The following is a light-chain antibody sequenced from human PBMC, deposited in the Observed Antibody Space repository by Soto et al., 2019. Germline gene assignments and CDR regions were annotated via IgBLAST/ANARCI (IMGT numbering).Light chain of an antibody. CDR3: QQYNIYPLT. Sequence: DVQMTQSPSSLSASVGDRVTITCRASQDINSYLAWYQQKPGNASKSLIYAASSLQTGVPSRFSGRESGTDFTLTISNLQPEDSATYYCQQYNIYPLTFGGGNKVEIK. V-gene: IGKV1D-16*01. CDR1: QDINSY. CDR2: AAS. J-gene: IGKJ4*01.